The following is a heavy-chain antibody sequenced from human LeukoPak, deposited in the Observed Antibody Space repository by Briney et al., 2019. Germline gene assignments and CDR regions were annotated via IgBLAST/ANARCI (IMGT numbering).Heavy chain of an antibody. CDR3: ATDRATQYFDY. V-gene: IGHV1-46*01. J-gene: IGHJ4*02. CDR1: GYTFTSYY. Sequence: ASVKVSCKASGYTFTSYYMHWVRQAPGQGLEWMGIINPSGGSTSYAQKFQGRVTMTRDTSTSTVYMELSSLRSEDTAVYYCATDRATQYFDYWGQGTLVSVPS. D-gene: IGHD2-15*01. CDR2: INPSGGST.